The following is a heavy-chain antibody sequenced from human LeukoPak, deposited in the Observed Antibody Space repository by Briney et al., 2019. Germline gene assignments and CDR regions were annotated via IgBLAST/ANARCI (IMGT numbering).Heavy chain of an antibody. J-gene: IGHJ3*01. D-gene: IGHD1-26*01. CDR1: GFTVTSNY. CDR3: AGYSGSSLEV. V-gene: IGHV3-66*01. Sequence: GGSLRLSCAASGFTVTSNYMTWVRQAPGKGLEWVAIIYSGGYTDYADSVKGRFTISRDNSKNTLYLQMNSLRAEDTAVYYCAGYSGSSLEVWGQGTMVTVSS. CDR2: IYSGGYT.